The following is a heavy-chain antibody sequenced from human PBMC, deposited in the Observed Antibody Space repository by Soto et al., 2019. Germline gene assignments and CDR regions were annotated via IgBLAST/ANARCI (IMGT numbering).Heavy chain of an antibody. V-gene: IGHV4-30-4*01. CDR1: SGSISSADYY. Sequence: VQLQESGPGLVKPSHTLSLTCTVSSGSISSADYYWSWIRQPPGKGLEWIGYIYYTGSAYYNPSLKSRVTMSVDTSKNQFSLKVTSVTAADTAVYYCASGGSSNWFDPWGQGTLVTVSS. D-gene: IGHD1-26*01. CDR2: IYYTGSA. CDR3: ASGGSSNWFDP. J-gene: IGHJ5*02.